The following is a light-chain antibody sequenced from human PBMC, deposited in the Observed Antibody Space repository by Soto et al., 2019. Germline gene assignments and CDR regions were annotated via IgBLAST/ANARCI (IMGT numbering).Light chain of an antibody. CDR1: QSVLYSSNNKNY. Sequence: DIVMTQSPDSLAVSLGERATFNCKSSQSVLYSSNNKNYLAWYQQKPGQPPKLLIYWASTRESGVPDRFSGSGSGTDFILTISSLQAEDVAVYYCQQYYSTPRTFGQGTKVEVK. CDR2: WAS. V-gene: IGKV4-1*01. CDR3: QQYYSTPRT. J-gene: IGKJ1*01.